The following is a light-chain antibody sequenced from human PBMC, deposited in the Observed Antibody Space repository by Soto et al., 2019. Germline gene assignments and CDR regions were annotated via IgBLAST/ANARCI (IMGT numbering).Light chain of an antibody. Sequence: QSVLTQPASVSGSPGQSITISCTGTSSDIGAYNFVSWYQQHPGKAPKLMLYDVNIRPSGVSNRFSGSKSGNTASLTISGPQAEDEADYYCTSWTTSTTMIFGGGTKVPVL. V-gene: IGLV2-14*03. CDR3: TSWTTSTTMI. CDR2: DVN. CDR1: SSDIGAYNF. J-gene: IGLJ2*01.